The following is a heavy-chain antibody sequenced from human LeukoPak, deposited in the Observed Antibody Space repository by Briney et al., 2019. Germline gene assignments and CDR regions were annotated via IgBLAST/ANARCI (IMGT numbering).Heavy chain of an antibody. D-gene: IGHD4-17*01. CDR1: GFTFSSYA. CDR3: ARAKNGDHFDY. V-gene: IGHV3-23*01. J-gene: IGHJ4*02. Sequence: PGGSLRLSCAASGFTFSSYAMTWVRQAPGKGLQWVSAVSGSGAHTYYADSVKGRFTISRDNSKNTLYLQMNSLRAEDTAVYYCARAKNGDHFDYWGQGTLVTVSS. CDR2: VSGSGAHT.